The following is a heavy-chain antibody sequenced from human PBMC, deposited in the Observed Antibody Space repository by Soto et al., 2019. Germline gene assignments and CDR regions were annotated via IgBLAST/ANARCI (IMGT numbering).Heavy chain of an antibody. Sequence: ITLKESGPTLVKPTQTLTLTCTFSGFSLSTSGVGVAWIRQPPGKALECLALIYWDGDKHYSPSLKSRLTITKDTSDNQVVLTMTNMDPVDTATYYCAHRYVERGLSGFPNWGQGTLVTVSS. CDR2: IYWDGDK. D-gene: IGHD3-9*01. CDR1: GFSLSTSGVG. CDR3: AHRYVERGLSGFPN. V-gene: IGHV2-5*02. J-gene: IGHJ4*02.